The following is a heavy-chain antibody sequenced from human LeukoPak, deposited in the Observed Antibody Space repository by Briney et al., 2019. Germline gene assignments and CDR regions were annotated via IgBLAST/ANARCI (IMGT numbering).Heavy chain of an antibody. D-gene: IGHD1-14*01. J-gene: IGHJ3*02. CDR3: ARDPWNQGCAFDI. V-gene: IGHV3-21*01. CDR2: ISSSSSYI. CDR1: GFTFSSYS. Sequence: PEGSLRLSCAASGFTFSSYSMNWVRQAPGKGLEWVSSISSSSSYIYYADSVKGRFTISRDNAKNSLYLQMNSLRAEDTAVYYCARDPWNQGCAFDIWGQGTMVTVSS.